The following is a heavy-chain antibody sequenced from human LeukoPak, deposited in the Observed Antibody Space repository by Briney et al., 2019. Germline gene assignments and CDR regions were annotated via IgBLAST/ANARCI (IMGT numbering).Heavy chain of an antibody. CDR3: AKEGYYGSGSYSVAVWVPGGSAYFDY. CDR1: GGSISSSSYY. D-gene: IGHD3-10*01. Sequence: KPSETLSLTCTVSGGSISSSSYYWGWIRQPPGKGLEWIGSIYYSGSTYCNPSLKSRVTISVDTSKNQFSLKLSSVTAADTAVYYCAKEGYYGSGSYSVAVWVPGGSAYFDYWGQGTLVTVSS. V-gene: IGHV4-39*07. CDR2: IYYSGST. J-gene: IGHJ4*02.